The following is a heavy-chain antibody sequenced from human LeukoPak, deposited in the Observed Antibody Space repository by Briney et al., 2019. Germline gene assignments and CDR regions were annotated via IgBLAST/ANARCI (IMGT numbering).Heavy chain of an antibody. Sequence: GGSLRLSCAASGFTFSSYAMHWVRQAPGKGLEWVAVTSYDGSNKYYADSVKGRFTISRDNAKNTLYLQMNSLRAEDTAVYYCARPGYYYGMDVWGQGTTVTVSS. D-gene: IGHD3-10*01. CDR2: TSYDGSNK. V-gene: IGHV3-30-3*01. CDR1: GFTFSSYA. CDR3: ARPGYYYGMDV. J-gene: IGHJ6*02.